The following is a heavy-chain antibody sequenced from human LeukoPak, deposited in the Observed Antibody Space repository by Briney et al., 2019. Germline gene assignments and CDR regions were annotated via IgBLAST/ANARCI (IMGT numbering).Heavy chain of an antibody. CDR3: ARDAALKSDY. J-gene: IGHJ4*02. CDR1: GYTFTGYY. V-gene: IGHV7-4-1*02. CDR2: INTNTGNP. D-gene: IGHD2-15*01. Sequence: GASVRVPCKASGYTFTGYYMHWVRQAPGQGLEWMGWINTNTGNPTYAQGFTGRFVFSLDTSVSTAYLQISSLKAEDTAVYYCARDAALKSDYWGQGTLVTVSS.